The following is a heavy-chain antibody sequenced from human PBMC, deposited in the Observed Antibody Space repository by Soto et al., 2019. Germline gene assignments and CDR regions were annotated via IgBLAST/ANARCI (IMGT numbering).Heavy chain of an antibody. CDR1: GGSVSSGSYY. J-gene: IGHJ6*02. CDR3: ARVGSVVPALGDGMDV. Sequence: ETLSLTCTVSGGSVSSGSYYWSWIRQPPGKGLEWIGYIYYSGSTNYNPSLKSRVTISVDTSKNQFSLKLSSVTAADTAVYYCARVGSVVPALGDGMDVWGQGTTVTVSS. D-gene: IGHD2-2*01. V-gene: IGHV4-61*01. CDR2: IYYSGST.